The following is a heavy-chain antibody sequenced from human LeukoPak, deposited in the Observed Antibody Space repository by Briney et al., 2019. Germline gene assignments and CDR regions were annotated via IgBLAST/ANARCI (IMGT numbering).Heavy chain of an antibody. Sequence: GGSLRLSCAASGFTFSSYWMSWVRQAPGKGLERVANIKQDGSEKYYVDSVKGRSTISRDNAKNSLYLQMNSLRAEDTAVYYCAREGGLGSLDYWGQGTLVTASS. CDR1: GFTFSSYW. V-gene: IGHV3-7*01. D-gene: IGHD3-10*01. CDR2: IKQDGSEK. J-gene: IGHJ4*02. CDR3: AREGGLGSLDY.